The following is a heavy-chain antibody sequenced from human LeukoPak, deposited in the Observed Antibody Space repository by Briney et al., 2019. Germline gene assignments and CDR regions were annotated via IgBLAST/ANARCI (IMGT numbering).Heavy chain of an antibody. CDR1: GGSISSYY. Sequence: SETLSLTCTVSGGSISSYYWSWIRQPPGKGLEWIGYIYYSGSTNYNPSLKSRVTMSLDTSKSQFSLRLSSVTAADTAVYFCARHPFSTPFDYWGPGTLVTVSS. D-gene: IGHD2/OR15-2a*01. CDR2: IYYSGST. J-gene: IGHJ4*02. CDR3: ARHPFSTPFDY. V-gene: IGHV4-59*08.